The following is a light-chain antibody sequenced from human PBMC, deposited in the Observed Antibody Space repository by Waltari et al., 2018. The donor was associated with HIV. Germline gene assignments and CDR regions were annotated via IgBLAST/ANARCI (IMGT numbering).Light chain of an antibody. CDR3: QQLNSYPLT. CDR1: QGISSY. Sequence: DTQLTQSPSFLSASVGDRVTITCRASQGISSYLAWYQQKPGKAPKLLSYAASTLQSGVPSRFSGSGSGTEFTLRISSLQPEDFATYYCQQLNSYPLTFGGGTKVEIK. CDR2: AAS. V-gene: IGKV1-9*01. J-gene: IGKJ4*01.